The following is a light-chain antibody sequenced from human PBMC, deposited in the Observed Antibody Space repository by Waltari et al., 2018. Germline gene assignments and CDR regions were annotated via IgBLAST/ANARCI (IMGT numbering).Light chain of an antibody. CDR2: GAY. Sequence: EIVMTQSPATLSVSPGESATLSCRASQSVTTNLAWYQQKHGQAPRLLIYGAYTRATGIPARFSGSGSGTEFTLTISGTQSGDFAIYYCQQYNNWPPLFTFGPGTRVDFK. CDR1: QSVTTN. V-gene: IGKV3-15*01. CDR3: QQYNNWPPLFT. J-gene: IGKJ3*01.